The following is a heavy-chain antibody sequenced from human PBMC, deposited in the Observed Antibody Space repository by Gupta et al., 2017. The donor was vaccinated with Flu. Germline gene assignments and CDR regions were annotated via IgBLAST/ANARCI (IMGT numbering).Heavy chain of an antibody. Sequence: SWVRMAPGKGLEWVANIKRDGSEKNYVDSAKGRFTISRDNAKDSLFLYMTSLRAEDTAVYYCARYGFSFGLDLWGQGTTVTVSS. D-gene: IGHD3-10*01. J-gene: IGHJ6*02. CDR2: IKRDGSEK. V-gene: IGHV3-7*03. CDR3: ARYGFSFGLDL.